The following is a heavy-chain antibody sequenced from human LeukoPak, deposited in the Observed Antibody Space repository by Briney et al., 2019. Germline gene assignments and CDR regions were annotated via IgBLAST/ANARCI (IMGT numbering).Heavy chain of an antibody. D-gene: IGHD6-13*01. Sequence: SETLSLTCTVSGGSISSYYWNWIRQPPGKGLEWIGYIYYSGSTNYNPSLESRVTISVDTSKNQFSLKLSSVTAADTAVYYCARRSGSSSWLYFDYWGQGTLVSVSS. CDR2: IYYSGST. V-gene: IGHV4-59*08. CDR3: ARRSGSSSWLYFDY. J-gene: IGHJ4*02. CDR1: GGSISSYY.